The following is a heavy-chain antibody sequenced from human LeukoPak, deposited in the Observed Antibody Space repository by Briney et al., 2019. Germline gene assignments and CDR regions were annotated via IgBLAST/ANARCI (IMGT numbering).Heavy chain of an antibody. Sequence: PGRSLRLSCAASGFTFSSYGMHWVRQAPGKGLEWVAVIWYDGSNKYYADSVKGRFTISRDNSKNTLYLQMNSLRAGDTAVYYCAKDNGGYSYGSDYWGQGTLVTVSS. J-gene: IGHJ4*02. D-gene: IGHD5-18*01. CDR1: GFTFSSYG. V-gene: IGHV3-33*06. CDR2: IWYDGSNK. CDR3: AKDNGGYSYGSDY.